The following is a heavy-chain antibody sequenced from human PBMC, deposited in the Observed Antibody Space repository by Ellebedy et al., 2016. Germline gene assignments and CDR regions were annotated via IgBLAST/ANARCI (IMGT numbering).Heavy chain of an antibody. Sequence: SETLSLTCTVSGGSISTYYWNWIRQTPGKGLEWIGYFYYSGGTNYSPSLSSRVTISVDTSKNQFSLKLSSVTAADTAVYYCARPGLPAAFPYYFDSWGQGTLVTVSS. J-gene: IGHJ4*02. CDR2: FYYSGGT. CDR3: ARPGLPAAFPYYFDS. V-gene: IGHV4-59*01. CDR1: GGSISTYY. D-gene: IGHD2-2*01.